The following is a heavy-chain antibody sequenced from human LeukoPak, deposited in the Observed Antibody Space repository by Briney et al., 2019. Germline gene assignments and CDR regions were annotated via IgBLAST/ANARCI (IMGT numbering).Heavy chain of an antibody. CDR1: GYSFTSYW. J-gene: IGHJ4*02. CDR2: IYPGDSDT. D-gene: IGHD3-22*01. Sequence: GESLKISCKASGYSFTSYWIGWVRQMPGKGLEWMGIIYPGDSDTRYSPSFQGQVTISADKSISTAYLQWSSLKASDTAMYYCARTDYYYDSSGKTFDYWGQGTLVTVSS. V-gene: IGHV5-51*01. CDR3: ARTDYYYDSSGKTFDY.